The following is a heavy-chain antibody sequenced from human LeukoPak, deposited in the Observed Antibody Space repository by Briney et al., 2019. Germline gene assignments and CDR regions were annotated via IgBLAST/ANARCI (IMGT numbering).Heavy chain of an antibody. J-gene: IGHJ4*02. D-gene: IGHD2-2*01. V-gene: IGHV6-1*01. CDR3: AKAVIRYLVVVPAGPGDY. CDR1: GDSVSSNSAA. Sequence: SQTLSLTCAISGDSVSSNSAAWNWIRQSPSRGLEWLVRTYYRSKWYNDYAVSVKSRITINPDTSKNQFSLQLNSVTPEDTAVYSCAKAVIRYLVVVPAGPGDYWGQGTLVTVSS. CDR2: TYYRSKWYN.